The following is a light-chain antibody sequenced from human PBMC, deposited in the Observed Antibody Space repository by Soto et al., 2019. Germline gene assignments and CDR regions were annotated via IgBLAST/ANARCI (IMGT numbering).Light chain of an antibody. CDR2: DVS. CDR1: SSDVGGYNY. J-gene: IGLJ2*01. Sequence: QSALTQPASVSGSPGQSITISCTGTSSDVGGYNYVSWYQQHPGKAPKLMIYDVSNRPSGVSNRFSGSKSGKTASLTISGLQAEDDADYYCSSYTSSSRVFGGGTQLTGL. CDR3: SSYTSSSRV. V-gene: IGLV2-14*01.